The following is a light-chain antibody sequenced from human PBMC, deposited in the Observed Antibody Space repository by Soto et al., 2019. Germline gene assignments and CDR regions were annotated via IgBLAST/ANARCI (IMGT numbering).Light chain of an antibody. CDR2: EVS. CDR3: SSYTSYSTLV. CDR1: SRDVGGYNY. J-gene: IGLJ2*01. Sequence: QSALTQPASVSGSPGQSITISCTGTSRDVGGYNYVSWYQQHPGKAPKLMIYEVSNRPSGVSNRFSGSKSGNTASLTISGLQAEDEADYYCSSYTSYSTLVFGGGTKLTV. V-gene: IGLV2-14*01.